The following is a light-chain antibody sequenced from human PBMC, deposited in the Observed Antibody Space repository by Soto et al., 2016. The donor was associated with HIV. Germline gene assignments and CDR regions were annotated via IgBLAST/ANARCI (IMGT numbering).Light chain of an antibody. J-gene: IGLJ3*02. CDR2: EDK. V-gene: IGLV3-1*01. CDR1: KLGDKY. Sequence: SYELTQPPSVSVSPGQTASIPCSGDKLGDKYVCWYQQKPGQSPVLLIYEDKKRPSGIPGRFSGSNSGNTATLTISGTQTMDEADYYCQAWDSGRVFGGGTKLTVL. CDR3: QAWDSGRV.